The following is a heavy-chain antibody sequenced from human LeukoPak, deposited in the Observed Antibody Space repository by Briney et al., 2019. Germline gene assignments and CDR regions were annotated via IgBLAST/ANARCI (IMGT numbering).Heavy chain of an antibody. J-gene: IGHJ6*02. CDR1: GFTFSSYG. D-gene: IGHD2-2*01. CDR3: AKPLGYCSSTTCSEAPYYYYGMDV. V-gene: IGHV3-30*02. Sequence: PGGSLRLSCAASGFTFSSYGMHWVRQAPGKGLEWVAVIWYDGSNKYYADSVKGRFTISRDNSKNTLYLQMNSLRAEDTAVYYCAKPLGYCSSTTCSEAPYYYYGMDVWGQGTTVTVSS. CDR2: IWYDGSNK.